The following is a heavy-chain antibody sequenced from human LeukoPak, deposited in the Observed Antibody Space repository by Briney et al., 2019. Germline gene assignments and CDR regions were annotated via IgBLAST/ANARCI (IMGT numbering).Heavy chain of an antibody. CDR1: GFTFSSYA. CDR3: ARLAHIVVVPAATFDY. D-gene: IGHD2-2*01. CDR2: ISGSGGST. V-gene: IGHV3-23*01. J-gene: IGHJ4*02. Sequence: GGSLRLSCAASGFTFSSYAMSWVRQAPGKGLEWVSAISGSGGSTYYADSVKGRFTISRDNSKNTLYLQMNSLRAEDTAVYYCARLAHIVVVPAATFDYWGQGTLVTVSS.